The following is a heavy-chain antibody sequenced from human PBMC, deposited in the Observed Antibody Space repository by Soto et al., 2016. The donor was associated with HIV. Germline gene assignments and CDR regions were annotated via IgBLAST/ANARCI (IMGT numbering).Heavy chain of an antibody. CDR3: SYGDLGRTDAFDI. D-gene: IGHD4-17*01. CDR1: GYTFTNYA. Sequence: QVQLVQSGAEVKKPGASVKVSCKASGYTFTNYAISWVRQAPGQGLEWMGGIIPIFGTANYAQKFQGRVTITADESTSTAYMELSSLRSEDTAVYYCSYGDLGRTDAFDIWGQGTMVTVFS. V-gene: IGHV1-69*01. CDR2: IIPIFGTA. J-gene: IGHJ3*02.